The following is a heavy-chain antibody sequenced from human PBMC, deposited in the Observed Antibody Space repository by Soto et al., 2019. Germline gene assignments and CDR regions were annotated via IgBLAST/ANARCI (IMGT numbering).Heavy chain of an antibody. CDR1: GYTFTSYG. V-gene: IGHV1-18*01. CDR3: ARIEVATDAFDI. Sequence: ASVKVSCKASGYTFTSYGISWVRQAPGQGLEWMGWISAYNGNTNYAQKLRGRVTMTTDTSTSTAYMELRSLRSDDTAVYYCARIEVATDAFDIWGQGTMVTVSS. J-gene: IGHJ3*02. CDR2: ISAYNGNT. D-gene: IGHD5-12*01.